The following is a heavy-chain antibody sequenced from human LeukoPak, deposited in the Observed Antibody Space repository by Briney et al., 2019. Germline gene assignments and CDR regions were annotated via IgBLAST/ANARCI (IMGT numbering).Heavy chain of an antibody. CDR2: IIPIFGTA. CDR1: GGTFSRYA. CDR3: ARWGGTSCYTLFCAFDN. Sequence: SVKVSCKASGGTFSRYAISWVRQPPGKGLEWMGGIIPIFGTANYEQKFQGRVKITADESTSTAYMELSSLRSEDTAVYYCARWGGTSCYTLFCAFDNWGQGTMVTVSS. V-gene: IGHV1-69*01. J-gene: IGHJ3*02. D-gene: IGHD2-2*02.